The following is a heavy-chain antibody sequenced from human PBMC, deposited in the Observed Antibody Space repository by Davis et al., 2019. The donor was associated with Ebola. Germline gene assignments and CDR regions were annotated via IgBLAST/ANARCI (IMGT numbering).Heavy chain of an antibody. Sequence: MPGGFLRLSCAVYGGSFSGYYWSWIRQPPGKGLEWIGEINHSGSTYYNPSLKSRVTISVDTSKNQFSLKLSSVTAADTAVYYCARQAYYGSGSLDYWGQGTLVTVSS. CDR1: GGSFSGYY. V-gene: IGHV4-34*01. CDR3: ARQAYYGSGSLDY. D-gene: IGHD3-10*01. J-gene: IGHJ4*02. CDR2: INHSGST.